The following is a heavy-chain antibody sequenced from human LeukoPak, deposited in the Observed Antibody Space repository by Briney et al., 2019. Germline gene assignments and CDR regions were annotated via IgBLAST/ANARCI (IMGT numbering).Heavy chain of an antibody. CDR1: GVTFSRYW. D-gene: IGHD2-15*01. CDR2: IKNDGSST. V-gene: IGHV3-74*01. Sequence: GGSLRLSCAASGVTFSRYWMHWVRQAPGKGRVWVSRIKNDGSSTTYADAVKGRFTISRDNAKNTLYLQMNSLRAEDTAVYYCVREPYCSGGSCYTSGFDCWGQGTLVTVSS. CDR3: VREPYCSGGSCYTSGFDC. J-gene: IGHJ4*02.